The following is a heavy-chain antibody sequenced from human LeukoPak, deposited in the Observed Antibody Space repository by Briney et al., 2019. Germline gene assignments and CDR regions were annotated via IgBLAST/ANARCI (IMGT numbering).Heavy chain of an antibody. V-gene: IGHV3-23*01. CDR3: AREHSGNCQNPGCDFDS. CDR2: IRRSGDVA. Sequence: GGSLRLSCAASGFSFSNYVMHWVRQAPGKGLEWVAGIRRSGDVAYYADSVQGRFAISRDNSRNTLYLQINSLRAEDTAVYYCAREHSGNCQNPGCDFDSWGQGTLVTASS. J-gene: IGHJ4*02. D-gene: IGHD4-23*01. CDR1: GFSFSNYV.